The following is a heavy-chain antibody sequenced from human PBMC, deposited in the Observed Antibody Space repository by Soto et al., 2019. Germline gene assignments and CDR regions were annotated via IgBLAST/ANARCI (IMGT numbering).Heavy chain of an antibody. CDR3: AREGVAPYYYYGMDV. Sequence: ASVKVSCKASGYTFTGYYMHCARQSPGQGLEWMGWINPNNGDTNYAQTFQGRVTMTTDTSTSTVHMEVGSLRSDDTAVYYCAREGVAPYYYYGMDVWGQGTPVTVSS. CDR2: INPNNGDT. J-gene: IGHJ6*02. CDR1: GYTFTGYY. D-gene: IGHD5-12*01. V-gene: IGHV1-2*02.